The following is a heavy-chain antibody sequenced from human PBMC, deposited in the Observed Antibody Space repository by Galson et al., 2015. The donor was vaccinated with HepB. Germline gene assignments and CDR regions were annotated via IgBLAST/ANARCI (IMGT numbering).Heavy chain of an antibody. CDR2: IIPFFGTP. Sequence: SVKVSCKASGGTFSKYAITWVRQAPGQGLEWMGGIIPFFGTPIYAQRFQGRVTITADESTTTAHMALSSLRSDDTAVFYCALARDPNPTYYSSVNYGMDVWGQGTTVTVSS. CDR1: GGTFSKYA. J-gene: IGHJ6*02. D-gene: IGHD2-2*01. CDR3: ALARDPNPTYYSSVNYGMDV. V-gene: IGHV1-69*13.